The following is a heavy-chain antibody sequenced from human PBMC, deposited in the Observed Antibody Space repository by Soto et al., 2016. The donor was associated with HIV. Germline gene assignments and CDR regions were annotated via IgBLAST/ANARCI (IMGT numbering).Heavy chain of an antibody. Sequence: QVQLVQSGAEVKKPGASVKVSCKASGYTFTSYGISWVRQAPGQGLEWMGWISAYNGYTNYAQRLQGRVTMTTDTSTSTAYMELRSLRSDDTAFYYCARDRIPGWGTMVREAGGGFDLWGRGTLVTVSS. J-gene: IGHJ2*01. CDR2: ISAYNGYT. D-gene: IGHD3-10*01. CDR3: ARDRIPGWGTMVREAGGGFDL. V-gene: IGHV1-18*01. CDR1: GYTFTSYG.